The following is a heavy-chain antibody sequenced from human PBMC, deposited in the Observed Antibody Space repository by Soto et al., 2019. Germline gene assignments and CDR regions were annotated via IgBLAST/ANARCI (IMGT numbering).Heavy chain of an antibody. D-gene: IGHD2-15*01. CDR3: ARDAGGPYDH. CDR2: IYYSGST. J-gene: IGHJ4*01. CDR1: GAPITINY. Sequence: SETLSLTCFVSGAPITINYWSWIRQAPGKGLEWIGYIYYSGSTTYNPSLKSRVTMSADTSKDQFSLKLNSVTAADTAVYYCARDAGGPYDHWGTGLLVTVSS. V-gene: IGHV4-59*01.